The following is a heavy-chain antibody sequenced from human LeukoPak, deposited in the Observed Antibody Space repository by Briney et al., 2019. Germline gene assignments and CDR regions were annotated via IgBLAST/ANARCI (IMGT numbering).Heavy chain of an antibody. CDR2: ISDRSDKT. D-gene: IGHD4-17*01. J-gene: IGHJ3*02. Sequence: PGGSLRLSCAASGFTFSSYAMNWVRQAPGKGLEWVSTISDRSDKTYYADSVRGRFTISRDNSKNMLFLQMNSLRAEDTAVYYCAKPSYGDPLDAFDIWGQGTMVTVSS. CDR1: GFTFSSYA. CDR3: AKPSYGDPLDAFDI. V-gene: IGHV3-23*01.